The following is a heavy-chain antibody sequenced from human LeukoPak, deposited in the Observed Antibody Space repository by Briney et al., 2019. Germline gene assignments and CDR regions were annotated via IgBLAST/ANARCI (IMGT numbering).Heavy chain of an antibody. V-gene: IGHV4-34*01. CDR1: GGSFSGYY. D-gene: IGHD3-10*01. CDR3: ATLRGAYPHDY. Sequence: SETLSLTGAVYGGSFSGYYWSWIRQPPGKGLEWIGEINHSGSTNYNPSLKSRVTISVDTSKNQFSLKLSSVTAADTAVYYCATLRGAYPHDYWGQGTLVTVSS. J-gene: IGHJ4*02. CDR2: INHSGST.